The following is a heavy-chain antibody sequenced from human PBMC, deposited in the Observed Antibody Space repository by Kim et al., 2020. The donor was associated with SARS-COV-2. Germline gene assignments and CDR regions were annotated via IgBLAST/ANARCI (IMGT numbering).Heavy chain of an antibody. D-gene: IGHD3-10*01. J-gene: IGHJ4*02. V-gene: IGHV1-3*01. CDR2: NGKT. Sequence: NGKTQKSQRFQGRVTITRDTAASTAYMELGSLRSEDTAVYYCARGRSGSLWGQGTLVTVSS. CDR3: ARGRSGSL.